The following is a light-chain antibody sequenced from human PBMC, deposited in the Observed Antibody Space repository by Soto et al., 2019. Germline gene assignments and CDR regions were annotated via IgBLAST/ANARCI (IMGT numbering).Light chain of an antibody. V-gene: IGLV2-11*01. J-gene: IGLJ3*02. CDR3: CSYAGSSSWV. CDR2: DVS. Sequence: QSVLTQPRSVSGSPGQSVTISCTGTSSDVGGYNYVSWYQQHPGKAPKLMIYDVSKRPSGVPDRFSGSKSGNTASLTISGLQAEDEADYYCCSYAGSSSWVLGGGTKLTVL. CDR1: SSDVGGYNY.